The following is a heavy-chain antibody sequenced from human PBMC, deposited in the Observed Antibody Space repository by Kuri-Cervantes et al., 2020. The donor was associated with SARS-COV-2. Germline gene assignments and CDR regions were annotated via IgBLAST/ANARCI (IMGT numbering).Heavy chain of an antibody. CDR2: ISWNSGSI. V-gene: IGHV3-9*01. CDR1: GFTFDDYA. CDR3: ARVMYSSSRNKYAFDI. J-gene: IGHJ3*02. Sequence: GGSLRLSCAASGFTFDDYAMHWVRQAPGKGLEWVSGISWNSGSIGYADSVKGRFTISRDNAKNSLYLQMNSLRAEDTAVYYCARVMYSSSRNKYAFDIWGQGTMVTVSS. D-gene: IGHD6-13*01.